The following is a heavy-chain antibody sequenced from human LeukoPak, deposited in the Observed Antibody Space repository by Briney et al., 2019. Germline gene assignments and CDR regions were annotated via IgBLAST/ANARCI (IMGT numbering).Heavy chain of an antibody. Sequence: KRGESLKISCKGSGYSFTSYWIGWVRQMPGKGLEWRGIIYPGDSDTRYSPSFQGQVTISADKSISTAYLQWSSLKASDTAMYYCARHIRGIAVGPNWFDPWGQGTLVTVSS. J-gene: IGHJ5*02. D-gene: IGHD6-19*01. CDR3: ARHIRGIAVGPNWFDP. V-gene: IGHV5-51*01. CDR1: GYSFTSYW. CDR2: IYPGDSDT.